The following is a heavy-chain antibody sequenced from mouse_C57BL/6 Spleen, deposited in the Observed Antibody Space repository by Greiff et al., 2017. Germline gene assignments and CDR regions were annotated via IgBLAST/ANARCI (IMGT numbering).Heavy chain of an antibody. CDR2: IYPGDGDT. V-gene: IGHV1-82*01. Sequence: VQLQQSGPELVKPGASVKISCKASGYAFSSSWLNWVKQRPGKGLEWIGRIYPGDGDTNYNGKFKGKATLTADKSSSTAYMQLSSLTSEDSAVYFCARSPGTRKGFAYWGQGTLVTVSA. J-gene: IGHJ3*01. CDR1: GYAFSSSW. CDR3: ARSPGTRKGFAY. D-gene: IGHD4-1*01.